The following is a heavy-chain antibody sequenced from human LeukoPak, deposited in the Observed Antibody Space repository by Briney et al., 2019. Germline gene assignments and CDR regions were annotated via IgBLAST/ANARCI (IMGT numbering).Heavy chain of an antibody. J-gene: IGHJ6*02. CDR3: ARGWFGELFTYYYYGMDV. D-gene: IGHD3-10*01. Sequence: ASVKVSCKASGYTFTSYGISWVRQAPGQGLEWMGWISAYNGNTNYAQKLQGRVTMTTDTSTSTAYMELRSLRSDDTAVYYCARGWFGELFTYYYYGMDVWGQGTTVTVS. CDR2: ISAYNGNT. CDR1: GYTFTSYG. V-gene: IGHV1-18*01.